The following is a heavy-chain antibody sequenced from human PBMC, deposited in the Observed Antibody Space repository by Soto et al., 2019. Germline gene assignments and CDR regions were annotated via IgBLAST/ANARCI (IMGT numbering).Heavy chain of an antibody. V-gene: IGHV3-30*03. Sequence: QVQLVESGGGVVQPGRSLRLSCAASGFTFSSYGMHWVRQAPGKGLEWVAFISYDGSNKYYADSVKGRFTISRDNSKNTLYQQMNSLRAEDTAVYYCARVVPAAMYYYYGMDVWGQGTTVTVSS. CDR1: GFTFSSYG. J-gene: IGHJ6*02. D-gene: IGHD2-2*01. CDR2: ISYDGSNK. CDR3: ARVVPAAMYYYYGMDV.